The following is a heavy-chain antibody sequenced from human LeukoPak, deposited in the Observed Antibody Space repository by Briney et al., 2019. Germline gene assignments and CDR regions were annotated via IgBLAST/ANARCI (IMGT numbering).Heavy chain of an antibody. CDR3: ARENDMGYCSGGRCYKGYNAMDV. CDR1: GFAVSSNY. J-gene: IGHJ6*02. Sequence: GGSLRLSCAASGFAVSSNYMSWVRQAPGKGLEWVSVIFSGGSTYYADSVKGRFTISRDNSKNTLYLQMNSLRAEDTAVYYCARENDMGYCSGGRCYKGYNAMDVWGQGTTVTVSS. CDR2: IFSGGST. D-gene: IGHD2-15*01. V-gene: IGHV3-53*01.